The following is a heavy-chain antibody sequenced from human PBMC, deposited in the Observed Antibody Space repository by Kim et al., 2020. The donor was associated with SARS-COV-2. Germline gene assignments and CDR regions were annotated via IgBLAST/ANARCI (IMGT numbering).Heavy chain of an antibody. Sequence: GGSLRLSCAASGFTFDDYAMHWVRQAPGKGLEWVSLISGDGGSTYYADSGKGRFTISRDNSKNSLYLQMNSLRTEDTALYYCAKDIRLLCYSPSGFWGQGTLVTVSS. V-gene: IGHV3-43*02. D-gene: IGHD2-21*01. CDR3: AKDIRLLCYSPSGF. J-gene: IGHJ4*02. CDR1: GFTFDDYA. CDR2: ISGDGGST.